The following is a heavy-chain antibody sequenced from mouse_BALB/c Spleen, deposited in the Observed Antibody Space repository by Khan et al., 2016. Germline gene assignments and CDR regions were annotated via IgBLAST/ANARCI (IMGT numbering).Heavy chain of an antibody. V-gene: IGHV1-4*02. CDR1: GYTFTSYT. CDR2: INPSSGYT. J-gene: IGHJ3*01. CDR3: ARSPYDHDGGFAY. Sequence: QVQLKQSGAELARPGASVKMSCKASGYTFTSYTMHWVKQRSVQGLEWIGYINPSSGYTEYNQKFKDKTTLTADKSSSTAYMQLSSLTSEDAAVYYCARSPYDHDGGFAYWGQGTLVTVSA. D-gene: IGHD2-4*01.